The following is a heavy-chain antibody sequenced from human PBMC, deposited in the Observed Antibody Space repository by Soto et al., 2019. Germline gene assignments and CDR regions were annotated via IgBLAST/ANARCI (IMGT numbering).Heavy chain of an antibody. J-gene: IGHJ6*02. CDR1: GFSITNNW. CDR3: ARAALGDNGMDV. D-gene: IGHD2-21*01. V-gene: IGHV3-74*01. CDR2: ISSDGSST. Sequence: GGSLRLSCVASGFSITNNWMWVRQAPGKGLMWVSRISSDGSSTRYADSVKGRFTISRDNPKNTLYLQMNSLKIEDTAVYYCARAALGDNGMDVWGQGTTVTVSS.